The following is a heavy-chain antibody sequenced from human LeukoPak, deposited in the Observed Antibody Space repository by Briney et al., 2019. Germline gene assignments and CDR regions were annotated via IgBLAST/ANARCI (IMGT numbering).Heavy chain of an antibody. V-gene: IGHV1-2*02. D-gene: IGHD2-15*01. CDR3: ARVSSVVAAMPLGWFDP. Sequence: ASVKVSCXASGYTFTGYYMHWVRLAPGQGLEWMGWINPNSGGTNYAQKFQGRVTMTRDTSISTAYMELSRLRSDDTAVYYCARVSSVVAAMPLGWFDPWGQGTLVTVSS. J-gene: IGHJ5*02. CDR2: INPNSGGT. CDR1: GYTFTGYY.